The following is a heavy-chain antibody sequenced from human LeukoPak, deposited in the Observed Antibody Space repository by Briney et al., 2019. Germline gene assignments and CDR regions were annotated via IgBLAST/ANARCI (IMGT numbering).Heavy chain of an antibody. CDR1: GFTFSSYS. J-gene: IGHJ3*02. Sequence: GSLRLSCAASGFTFSSYSMNWVRQAPGKGLEWIGYIYYSGSTNYNPSLKSRVTISVDTSKNQFSLKLSSVTAADTAVYYCARDGERGYCSSTSCSDAFDIWGQGTMVTVSS. CDR3: ARDGERGYCSSTSCSDAFDI. D-gene: IGHD2-2*01. V-gene: IGHV4-59*01. CDR2: IYYSGST.